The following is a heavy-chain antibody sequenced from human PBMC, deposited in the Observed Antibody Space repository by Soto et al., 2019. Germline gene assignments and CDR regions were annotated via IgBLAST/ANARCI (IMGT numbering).Heavy chain of an antibody. CDR3: IGDGGPSDWFDP. Sequence: EVQLVESGGGLVQPGGSLRLSCAASGFTFSLYSMNWVRQAPGKGLEWVSYIDTSSSAIYYADSVKGRFTISRDNAKSSLYLQMNSLRDEDTAVYYCIGDGGPSDWFDPWGQGTLVTVSS. CDR2: IDTSSSAI. V-gene: IGHV3-48*02. CDR1: GFTFSLYS. J-gene: IGHJ5*02. D-gene: IGHD3-10*01.